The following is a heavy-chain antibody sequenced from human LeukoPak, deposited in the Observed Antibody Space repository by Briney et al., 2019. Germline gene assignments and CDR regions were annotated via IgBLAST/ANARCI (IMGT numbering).Heavy chain of an antibody. CDR3: ARLGPPSEVGDIVVVPAAIDNDY. V-gene: IGHV1-18*01. CDR1: GYTFTSYG. J-gene: IGHJ4*02. Sequence: ASVKVSCKASGYTFTSYGISWVRQAPGQGLEWMGWISAYNGNTNYAQKLQGRVTMTTDTSTSTAYMELRSLRSDDTAVYYCARLGPPSEVGDIVVVPAAIDNDYWGQGTLVTVSS. D-gene: IGHD2-2*01. CDR2: ISAYNGNT.